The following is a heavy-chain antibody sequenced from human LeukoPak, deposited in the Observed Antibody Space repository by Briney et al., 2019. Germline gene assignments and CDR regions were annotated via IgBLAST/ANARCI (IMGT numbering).Heavy chain of an antibody. CDR2: IYSSGST. D-gene: IGHD5-18*01. V-gene: IGHV4-4*07. CDR3: ARESVDTASDH. J-gene: IGHJ4*02. Sequence: TSETLSLTCTVSGGSFSSYYWSWIRQPAGKGLEWIGRIYSSGSTNYNPSLKSRVTMSVDTSKNQFSLKLNSVTAADTAVYYCARESVDTASDHWGQGTLVTVSS. CDR1: GGSFSSYY.